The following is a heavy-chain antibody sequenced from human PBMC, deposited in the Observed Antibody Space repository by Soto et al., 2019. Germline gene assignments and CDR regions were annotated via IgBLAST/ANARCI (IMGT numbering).Heavy chain of an antibody. CDR3: ARHPHTVTTFWFDP. D-gene: IGHD4-17*01. V-gene: IGHV4-39*01. CDR1: GGSISSSSYY. J-gene: IGHJ5*02. Sequence: QLQLQESGPGLVKPSETLSLTCTVSGGSISSSSYYWGWIRQPPGKGQEWIGSIYYSGITYYNPSLKSRVPISVDKSTNQFSMKLSSVTAADTAVYYCARHPHTVTTFWFDPWVQGTLVTVSS. CDR2: IYYSGIT.